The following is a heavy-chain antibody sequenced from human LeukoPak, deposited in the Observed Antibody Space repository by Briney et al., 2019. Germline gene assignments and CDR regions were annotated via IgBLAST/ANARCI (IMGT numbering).Heavy chain of an antibody. Sequence: GGSLRLSCAASGFTFSDHSMNWVRQAPGKGLEWLSYISSGSTNIEYADSVKGRFTISRDNAKNSLYLQMNSLGDEDTAVYYCARDVDYAFDIWGQGTMVTVSS. CDR3: ARDVDYAFDI. V-gene: IGHV3-48*02. CDR2: ISSGSTNI. J-gene: IGHJ3*02. D-gene: IGHD2-15*01. CDR1: GFTFSDHS.